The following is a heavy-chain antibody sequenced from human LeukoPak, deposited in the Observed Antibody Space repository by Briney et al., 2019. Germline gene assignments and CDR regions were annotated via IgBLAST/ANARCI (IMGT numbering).Heavy chain of an antibody. J-gene: IGHJ5*02. CDR1: GGAFSGYY. CDR2: INHSGST. Sequence: SETLALTCAVYGGAFSGYYWSWIRQPPGKGLEWIGEINHSGSTNYNPSLKSRVTISVDTSKNQFSLKLSSVTAADTAMYYCASRSPITPWGQGTLVTVSS. D-gene: IGHD3-10*01. CDR3: ASRSPITP. V-gene: IGHV4-34*01.